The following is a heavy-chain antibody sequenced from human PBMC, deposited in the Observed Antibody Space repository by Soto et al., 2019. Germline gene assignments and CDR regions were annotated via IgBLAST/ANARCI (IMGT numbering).Heavy chain of an antibody. V-gene: IGHV1-18*01. Sequence: QVQLVQSGAEVKKPGASVKVSCKASGYTFTNYGISWVRQAPGQGLEWMGWISAYNGNTNYAQKRHGRNTMTTDPTPSTAYMELRSLRSDDTAVYYCASDSPPVDYRGQGTLVTVSS. CDR1: GYTFTNYG. CDR2: ISAYNGNT. J-gene: IGHJ4*02. CDR3: ASDSPPVDY.